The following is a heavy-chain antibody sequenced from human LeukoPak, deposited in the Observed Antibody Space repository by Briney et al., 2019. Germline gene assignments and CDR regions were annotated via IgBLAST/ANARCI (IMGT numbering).Heavy chain of an antibody. V-gene: IGHV1-2*02. CDR3: ARDPTPGAVIYYFDY. J-gene: IGHJ4*02. CDR1: GYTFINYC. Sequence: ASVKVSCKASGYTFINYCVHWVRQAPGQGLEWMGWINPNTGGTNFAQKFQGRVTMTRDTSISTAYMELSSLRSDDSAVYYCARDPTPGAVIYYFDYWGRGTVVTVSS. D-gene: IGHD3-10*01. CDR2: INPNTGGT.